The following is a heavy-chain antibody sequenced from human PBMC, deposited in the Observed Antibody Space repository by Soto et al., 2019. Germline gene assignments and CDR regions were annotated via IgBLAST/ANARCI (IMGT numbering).Heavy chain of an antibody. Sequence: SETLSLTCAVYYGPFSDYSWHWIRQPPGKGLEWIGEINHSGSSNYNPSLKSRVTISVDTSKSQFSLNLNSVTAADTGVYYCARGQAGWLKFWGFDQWGQGTLVPVSS. D-gene: IGHD3-16*01. CDR3: ARGQAGWLKFWGFDQ. J-gene: IGHJ4*02. CDR1: YGPFSDYS. V-gene: IGHV4-34*01. CDR2: INHSGSS.